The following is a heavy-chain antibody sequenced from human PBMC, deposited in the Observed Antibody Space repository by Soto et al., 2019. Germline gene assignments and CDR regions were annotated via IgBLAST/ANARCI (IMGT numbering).Heavy chain of an antibody. V-gene: IGHV1-69*13. D-gene: IGHD6-13*01. CDR1: GGTFSSYA. Sequence: SVKVSCKASGGTFSSYAISWVRQAPGQGLEWMGGIIPIFGTANYAQKFQGRVTITADESTSTAYMELSSLRSEDTAVYYCARHGSIGAGINYFDYWGQGTLVTVSS. J-gene: IGHJ4*02. CDR2: IIPIFGTA. CDR3: ARHGSIGAGINYFDY.